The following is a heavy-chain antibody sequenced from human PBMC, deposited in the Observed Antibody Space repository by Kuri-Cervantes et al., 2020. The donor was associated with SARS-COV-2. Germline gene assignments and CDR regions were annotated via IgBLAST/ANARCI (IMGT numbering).Heavy chain of an antibody. V-gene: IGHV4-61*02. CDR2: IQTSGST. J-gene: IGHJ6*02. CDR3: ARDNAVVAAAGNYSYYAMDV. Sequence: SETLSLTCTVSGGSISSGSYYWSWIRQPAGKGLEWMGRIQTSGSTNYNPSLESRLTISIDTSKNQFSLKLSSVTAADTALYFCARDNAVVAAAGNYSYYAMDVWGLGTTVTVSS. CDR1: GGSISSGSYY. D-gene: IGHD2-15*01.